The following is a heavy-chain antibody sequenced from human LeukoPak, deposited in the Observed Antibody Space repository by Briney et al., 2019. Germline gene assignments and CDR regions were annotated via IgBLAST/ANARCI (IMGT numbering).Heavy chain of an antibody. CDR2: IYYSGST. CDR1: GGSISSSSYY. Sequence: SETLSLTCTVSGGSISSSSYYWGWIRQPPGKGLEWIGSIYYSGSTYYNPSLKSRVTISVDTSKNQFSLKLSSVTAADTAVYYCARHSRSWGVDLWFGELSGWFDPWGRGILVTVSS. D-gene: IGHD3-10*01. V-gene: IGHV4-39*01. CDR3: ARHSRSWGVDLWFGELSGWFDP. J-gene: IGHJ5*02.